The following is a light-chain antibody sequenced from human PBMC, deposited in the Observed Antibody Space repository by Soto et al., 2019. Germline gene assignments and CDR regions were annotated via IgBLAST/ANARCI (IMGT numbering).Light chain of an antibody. CDR2: GAS. CDR1: QSVRSSY. Sequence: EIVLTQSPGTLSLSPGERATLSCRASQSVRSSYLDWYQQRPGQAPRLLIYGASSRATGIPDRVSGSGSGTDFTLTISRLEPEDFAVYYCQQCGTSPWTFGQGTRVELK. J-gene: IGKJ1*01. V-gene: IGKV3-20*01. CDR3: QQCGTSPWT.